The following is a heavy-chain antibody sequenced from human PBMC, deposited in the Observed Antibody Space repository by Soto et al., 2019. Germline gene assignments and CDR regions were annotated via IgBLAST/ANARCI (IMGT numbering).Heavy chain of an antibody. CDR3: ARHPSDFWFDP. V-gene: IGHV4-39*01. CDR2: IYYSGST. D-gene: IGHD2-21*02. J-gene: IGHJ5*02. CDR1: GGSISSSSYF. Sequence: QLQLQESGPGLVKPSETLSLTCTVSGGSISSSSYFWGWIRQPPGKGLEWIGSIYYSGSTYYNPSIKSRVPASVDTTKNQFSQKLSSVPAADTAVYYCARHPSDFWFDPWGQRTLVTVSS.